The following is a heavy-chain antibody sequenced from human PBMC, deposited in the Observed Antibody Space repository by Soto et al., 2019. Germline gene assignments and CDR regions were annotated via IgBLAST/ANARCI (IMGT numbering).Heavy chain of an antibody. D-gene: IGHD3-22*01. V-gene: IGHV3-23*01. J-gene: IGHJ3*02. CDR2: ISGSGNKT. CDR1: GFSFSPYA. Sequence: LRLSCAASGFSFSPYAMSWVRQAPGKGLEWVSSISGSGNKTYYADSVKGRFTISRDNSKDTLFLQMNGLSAEDTALYYCARDLYYDSSGYSLGAFDIWGQGTMVTVSS. CDR3: ARDLYYDSSGYSLGAFDI.